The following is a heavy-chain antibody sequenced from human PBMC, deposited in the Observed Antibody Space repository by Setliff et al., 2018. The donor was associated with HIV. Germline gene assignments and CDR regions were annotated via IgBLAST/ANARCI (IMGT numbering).Heavy chain of an antibody. J-gene: IGHJ5*02. CDR3: AKGGASSHWLGP. CDR1: GASISSDS. V-gene: IGHV4-59*01. D-gene: IGHD3-16*01. CDR2: ILNREIT. Sequence: SGTLSLTCTVSGASISSDSWSWIRQSPGKGLEWIGFILNREITNYNPSLQSRVSISMDTSKNQFSLKLHSVTAADTAIYHCAKGGASSHWLGPWGQGTLVTVS.